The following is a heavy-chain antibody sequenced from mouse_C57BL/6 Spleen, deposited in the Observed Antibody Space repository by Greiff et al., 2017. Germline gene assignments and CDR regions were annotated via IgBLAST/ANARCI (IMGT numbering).Heavy chain of an antibody. Sequence: VQLQQSGAELVKPGASVKMSCKASGYTFTSYWITWVKQRPGQGLEWIGDIYPGSGSTNYNEKFKSKATLTVDTSSSTAYMQLSSLTSEDSAVYYCARGGTSPRGFAYWGQGTLVTVSA. CDR1: GYTFTSYW. V-gene: IGHV1-55*01. J-gene: IGHJ3*01. CDR2: IYPGSGST. CDR3: ARGGTSPRGFAY.